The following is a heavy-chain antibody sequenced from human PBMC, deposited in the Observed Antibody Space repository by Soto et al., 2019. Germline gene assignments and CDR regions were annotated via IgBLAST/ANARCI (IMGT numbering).Heavy chain of an antibody. V-gene: IGHV4-39*01. Sequence: SETLSLTCTVSGGSISSSSYYWGWIRQPPGKGLEWIGSIYYSGSTYYNPSLKSRVTISVDTSKNQFSLKLSSVTAADTAVYYCARPVYYGSGSYPDWFDPWGQGTLVTVSS. CDR3: ARPVYYGSGSYPDWFDP. CDR2: IYYSGST. D-gene: IGHD3-10*01. CDR1: GGSISSSSYY. J-gene: IGHJ5*02.